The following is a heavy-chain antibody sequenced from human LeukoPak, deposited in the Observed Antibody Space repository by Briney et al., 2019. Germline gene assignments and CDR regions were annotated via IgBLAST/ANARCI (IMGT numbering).Heavy chain of an antibody. Sequence: PGGSLRLSCAASGFTFSAYWMSWVRQAPGKGLEWVANIKGDGSEKYYVDSVKGRFTISRDNAKNSVYLQMNSLRAEDTAVDFCASLAAYYYGSGSSDWGQGTLVTVSS. CDR2: IKGDGSEK. CDR3: ASLAAYYYGSGSSD. J-gene: IGHJ4*02. D-gene: IGHD3-10*01. CDR1: GFTFSAYW. V-gene: IGHV3-7*01.